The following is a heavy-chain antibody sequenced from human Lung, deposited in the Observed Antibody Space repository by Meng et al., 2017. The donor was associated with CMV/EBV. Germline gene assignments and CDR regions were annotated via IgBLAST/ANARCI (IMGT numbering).Heavy chain of an antibody. CDR2: IKSKTDGGTT. D-gene: IGHD4-11*01. J-gene: IGHJ4*02. CDR3: TTDGGTTVNY. V-gene: IGHV3-15*01. Sequence: ESXKISXAASGFTFSNAWMSWVRQAPGKGLEWVGRIKSKTDGGTTDYAAPVKGRFTISRDDSKNTLYLQMNSLKTEDTAVYYCTTDGGTTVNYWGQGTLVTVSS. CDR1: GFTFSNAW.